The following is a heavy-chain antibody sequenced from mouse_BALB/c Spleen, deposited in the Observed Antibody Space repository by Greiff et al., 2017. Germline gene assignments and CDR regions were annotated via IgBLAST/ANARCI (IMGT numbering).Heavy chain of an antibody. D-gene: IGHD1-2*01. J-gene: IGHJ4*01. CDR1: GYTFTSYW. CDR3: ARSITTAIGKLNYAMDY. CDR2: INPSTGYT. Sequence: QVQLQQSGAELAKPGASVKMSCKASGYTFTSYWMHWVKQRPGQGLEWIGYINPSTGYTEYNQKFKDKATLTADKSSSTAYMQLSSLTSEDSAVYYCARSITTAIGKLNYAMDYWGQGTSVTVSS. V-gene: IGHV1-7*01.